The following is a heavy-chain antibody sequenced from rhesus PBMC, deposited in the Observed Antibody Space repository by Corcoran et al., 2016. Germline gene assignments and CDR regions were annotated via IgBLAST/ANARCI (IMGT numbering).Heavy chain of an antibody. CDR2: ISVRSGST. CDR3: AREGTYWGDYYVY. V-gene: IGHV4-173*01. J-gene: IGHJ4*01. Sequence: QLQLQESGPGLVKPSETLSLTCAVSGGSISSTYWSWIRQPPGTGLEGLGRISVRSGSTDYNPYLKSRGTSSTDTSKNQVSLKLSSVTAADTAVYYCAREGTYWGDYYVYWGQGVLVTVSS. CDR1: GGSISSTY. D-gene: IGHD3-34*01.